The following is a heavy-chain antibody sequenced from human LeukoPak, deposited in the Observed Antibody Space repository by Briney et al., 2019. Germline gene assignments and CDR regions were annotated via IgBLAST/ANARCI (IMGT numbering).Heavy chain of an antibody. V-gene: IGHV4-59*08. CDR1: GGSISSYY. D-gene: IGHD2-2*02. J-gene: IGHJ4*02. CDR3: ARLPWGCSSTSCYTIGYYFDY. CDR2: VYYNGST. Sequence: SETLSLTCTVSGGSISSYYWNWIRQPPGKGLEWIGYVYYNGSTNYNPSLKSRVTISVDTSKNQFSLKLSSVTAADTAVYYCARLPWGCSSTSCYTIGYYFDYWGQGTLVTVSS.